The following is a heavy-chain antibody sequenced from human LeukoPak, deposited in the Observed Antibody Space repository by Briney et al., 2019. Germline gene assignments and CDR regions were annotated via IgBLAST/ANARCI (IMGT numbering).Heavy chain of an antibody. CDR3: AGIGSYKDWCDP. Sequence: QALSLTCAISGDRVSSTTASWNWIRQSPWKGLEWLGRTYNRSKWYNAYALSVKSRLTISPDTSKNKFCQQLNSVAPDDTAVYYCAGIGSYKDWCDPWGQGTLVTVSS. CDR2: TYNRSKWYN. D-gene: IGHD1-1*01. J-gene: IGHJ5*02. CDR1: GDRVSSTTAS. V-gene: IGHV6-1*01.